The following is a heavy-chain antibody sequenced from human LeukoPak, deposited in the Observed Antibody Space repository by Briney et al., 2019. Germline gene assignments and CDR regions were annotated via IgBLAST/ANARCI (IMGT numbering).Heavy chain of an antibody. J-gene: IGHJ4*02. CDR2: ISSSSSYI. D-gene: IGHD4-17*01. CDR3: ARSSPDYGDYEHYFDY. CDR1: GFTFSSYS. V-gene: IGHV3-21*01. Sequence: GGSLRLSCAASGFTFSSYSMNWVRQAPGKGLEWVSSISSSSSYIYYADSVKGRFTISRDNAKNSLYLQMDSLRAEDTAVYYCARSSPDYGDYEHYFDYWGQGTLVTVSS.